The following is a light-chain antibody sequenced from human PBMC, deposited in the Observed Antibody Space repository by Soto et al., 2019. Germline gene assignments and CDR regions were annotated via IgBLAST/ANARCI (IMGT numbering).Light chain of an antibody. Sequence: QSVLTQPASVSGSPGQSITISCTGASNDIGAYNYVSWYQQHPGKAPKLMIYDVNARPSGVSIRFSGSKSGNTASLTISGLQPEDEADYYCISCTTSTTHVVFGGGTKVTVL. CDR3: ISCTTSTTHVV. CDR2: DVN. V-gene: IGLV2-14*03. CDR1: SNDIGAYNY. J-gene: IGLJ2*01.